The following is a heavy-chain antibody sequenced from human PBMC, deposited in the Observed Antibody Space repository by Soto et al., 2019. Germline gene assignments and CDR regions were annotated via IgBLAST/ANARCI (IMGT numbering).Heavy chain of an antibody. CDR3: ARERDMDAFDI. Sequence: QVQLVESGGGVVQPGRSLRLSCAASGFTLSSYVMHWVRQAPGKGLEWVAVIWYDGSKKWYADSVKGRFTISRDNSKNTLYLQMNSLRAEDMAVYYCARERDMDAFDIWGQGTMVTVSS. V-gene: IGHV3-33*01. CDR1: GFTLSSYV. J-gene: IGHJ3*02. D-gene: IGHD2-15*01. CDR2: IWYDGSKK.